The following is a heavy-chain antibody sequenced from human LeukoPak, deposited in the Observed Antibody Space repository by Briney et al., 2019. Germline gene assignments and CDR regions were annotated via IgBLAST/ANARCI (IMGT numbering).Heavy chain of an antibody. CDR1: GGSISSSNW. D-gene: IGHD3-10*01. Sequence: SETLSLTCAVSGGSISSSNWWNWVRQTPGKGLEWIGEIYHRGNTHYSPSLKSRVTISLDTSRNQFSLKLNSVTAADTAVYYCAKSNGYGLVDIWGQGTMVTVSS. CDR2: IYHRGNT. J-gene: IGHJ3*02. CDR3: AKSNGYGLVDI. V-gene: IGHV4-4*02.